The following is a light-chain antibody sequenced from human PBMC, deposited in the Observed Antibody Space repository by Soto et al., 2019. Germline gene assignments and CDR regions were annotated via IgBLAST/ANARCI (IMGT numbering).Light chain of an antibody. V-gene: IGKV3-11*01. CDR3: QQYERWPPLT. CDR2: DAS. CDR1: PSVSNS. J-gene: IGKJ4*01. Sequence: ESVLTQSPATLSLSPGERATLSCRASPSVSNSLAWYQHKPGQAPRLLIYDASNRATGVPTRFSSSGSGTDFTLTINDLQSEDFAVYYCQQYERWPPLTFGGGTKVDIK.